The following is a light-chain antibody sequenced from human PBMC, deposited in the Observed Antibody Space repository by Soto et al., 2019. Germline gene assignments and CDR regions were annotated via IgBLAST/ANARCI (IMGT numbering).Light chain of an antibody. Sequence: QTVVTQEPSLTVSPGGTVTLTCASSTGAVTSDHYPNWFQQKPGQVPRPLIFGATNKHSWTPARFSGSLLGGKAALTLSGVQPEDEADYYCLLYFGGAHVFGAGTKLTVL. CDR2: GAT. J-gene: IGLJ1*01. CDR1: TGAVTSDHY. CDR3: LLYFGGAHV. V-gene: IGLV7-43*01.